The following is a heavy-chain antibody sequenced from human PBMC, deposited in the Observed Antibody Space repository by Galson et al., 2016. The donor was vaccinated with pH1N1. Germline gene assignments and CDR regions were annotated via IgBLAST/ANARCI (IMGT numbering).Heavy chain of an antibody. CDR3: ARSPGYMGTALDT. V-gene: IGHV1-69*13. CDR2: IIGMFAKT. CDR1: GDTFSSFG. Sequence: SVKVSCKASGDTFSSFGISWVRQAPGQGLEWMGGIIGMFAKTNYAQKFQGRVTITAAELTNTAYMDLSSLTSEDTAVYYCARSPGYMGTALDTWGHGTLVTVSS. D-gene: IGHD2-2*02. J-gene: IGHJ5*01.